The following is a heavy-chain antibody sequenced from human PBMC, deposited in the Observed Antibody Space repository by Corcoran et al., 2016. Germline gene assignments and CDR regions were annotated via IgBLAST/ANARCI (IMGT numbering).Heavy chain of an antibody. CDR1: GFTFDDSA. CDR2: ISWDGGST. V-gene: IGHV3-43D*03. CDR3: AKVIGVVWLDYDYYGMDV. J-gene: IGHJ6*02. Sequence: EVQLVESGGVVVQPGGSLRLSCAASGFTFDDSAMHWVRHAPGKGLEWASLISWDGGSTYYADSVKGRFTISRANSKNSLYLQINRPRAEDTALYYCAKVIGVVWLDYDYYGMDVWGQGTTVTVSS. D-gene: IGHD3-22*01.